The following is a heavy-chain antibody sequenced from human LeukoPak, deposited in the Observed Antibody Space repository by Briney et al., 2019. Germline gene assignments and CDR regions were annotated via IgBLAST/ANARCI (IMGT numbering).Heavy chain of an antibody. V-gene: IGHV4-34*01. J-gene: IGHJ4*02. CDR2: INHSGST. CDR3: ARGVAGTFN. D-gene: IGHD6-19*01. Sequence: SETLSLTCAVYGGSFSGYFWSWIRQPPGKGLEWIGEINHSGSTNYNPSLKSRVTISVDTSKNQFSLKLSSVTAADTAVYYCARGVAGTFNWGQGTLVTVSS. CDR1: GGSFSGYF.